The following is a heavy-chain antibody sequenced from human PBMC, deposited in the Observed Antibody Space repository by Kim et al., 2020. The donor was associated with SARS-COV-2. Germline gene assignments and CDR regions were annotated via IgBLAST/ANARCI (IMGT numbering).Heavy chain of an antibody. Sequence: GGSLRLSCAASGFTFDDYGMSWVRQFPGKGLEWVSSINFKGDNTGYADSVKGRFTISRDNAKNSLYLQMNSLTAKDTALYYCARAWVVTTTAVGFWGQGT. CDR3: ARAWVVTTTAVGF. D-gene: IGHD2-21*02. CDR2: INFKGDNT. J-gene: IGHJ4*02. CDR1: GFTFDDYG. V-gene: IGHV3-20*04.